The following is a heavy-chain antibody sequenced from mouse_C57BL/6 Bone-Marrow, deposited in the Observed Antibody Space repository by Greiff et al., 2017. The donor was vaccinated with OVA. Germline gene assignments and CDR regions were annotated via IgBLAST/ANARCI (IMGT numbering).Heavy chain of an antibody. D-gene: IGHD2-3*01. J-gene: IGHJ2*01. CDR2: ISSGSSTI. CDR1: GFTFSDYG. CDR3: ARGEVYDFDY. V-gene: IGHV5-17*01. Sequence: EVKLEESGGGLVKPGGSLKLSCAASGFTFSDYGMHWVRQAPEKGLEWVAYISSGSSTIYYADTVKGRFTISRDNAKNTLFLQMTSLRSEDTAMYYCARGEVYDFDYWGQGTTLTVSS.